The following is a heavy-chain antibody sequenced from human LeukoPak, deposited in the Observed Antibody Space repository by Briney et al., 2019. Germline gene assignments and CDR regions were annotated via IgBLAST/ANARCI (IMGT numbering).Heavy chain of an antibody. CDR1: GGSISSGGYY. J-gene: IGHJ1*01. V-gene: IGHV4-30-2*01. CDR2: IYHSGST. Sequence: SQTLSLTCTVSGGSISSGGYYWSWIRQPPGKGLEWIGYIYHSGSTYYNPSLKSRVTISVDRSKNQFSLKLSSVTAADTAVYYCASSLGITAAALFQHWGQGTLVTVSS. D-gene: IGHD6-13*01. CDR3: ASSLGITAAALFQH.